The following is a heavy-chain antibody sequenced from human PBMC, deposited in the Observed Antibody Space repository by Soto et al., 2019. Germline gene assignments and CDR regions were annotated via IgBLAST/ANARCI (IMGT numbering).Heavy chain of an antibody. D-gene: IGHD3-3*01. V-gene: IGHV4-39*01. CDR2: IYYSGST. CDR3: ARRGRFLKTVNWFDP. Sequence: LSLTCTVSGGSISSSSYYWGWIRQPPGKGLEWIGSIYYSGSTYYNPSLKSRVTISVDTSKNQFSLKLSSVTAADTAVYYCARRGRFLKTVNWFDPWGQGTLVTVSS. J-gene: IGHJ5*02. CDR1: GGSISSSSYY.